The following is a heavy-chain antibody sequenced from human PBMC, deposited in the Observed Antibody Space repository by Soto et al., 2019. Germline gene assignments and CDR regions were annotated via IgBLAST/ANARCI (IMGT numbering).Heavy chain of an antibody. J-gene: IGHJ6*02. Sequence: SSETLSLTCSVSGGSISSYYWSWIRQPAGKGLEWIGRIYTSGSTNYNPSLKSRVTMSVDTSKNQFSLKLSSVTAADTAVYYCARDGLPYYYDSRYGMDVWGQGTTVTVSS. CDR3: ARDGLPYYYDSRYGMDV. D-gene: IGHD3-22*01. V-gene: IGHV4-4*07. CDR1: GGSISSYY. CDR2: IYTSGST.